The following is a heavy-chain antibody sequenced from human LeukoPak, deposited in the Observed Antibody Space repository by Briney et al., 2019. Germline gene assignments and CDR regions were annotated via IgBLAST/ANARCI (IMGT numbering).Heavy chain of an antibody. CDR1: EFTVSVNY. CDR2: IYSGGGT. CDR3: AKDPDCTSGICYTFFDY. J-gene: IGHJ4*02. V-gene: IGHV3-53*01. D-gene: IGHD2-8*01. Sequence: PGGSLRLSCAASEFTVSVNYMSWVRQAPGKGLEWVSFIYSGGGTYYADSVKGRFTISRDNSKNTLYLQMNSLRAEDTAVYYCAKDPDCTSGICYTFFDYWGQGTLVTVSS.